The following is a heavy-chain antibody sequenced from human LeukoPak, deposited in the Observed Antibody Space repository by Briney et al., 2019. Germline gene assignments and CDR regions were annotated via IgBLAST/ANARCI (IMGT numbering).Heavy chain of an antibody. Sequence: PGRSLRLSCAASGFTFSSYGMHWPRQAPGKGLEWVAVIWYDGSNKYYADSVKGRFTISRDNSKNTLYLQMNSLRAEDTAVYYCAKEAIAVAGSQPFDYWGQGTLVTVSS. CDR2: IWYDGSNK. V-gene: IGHV3-33*06. CDR3: AKEAIAVAGSQPFDY. CDR1: GFTFSSYG. D-gene: IGHD6-19*01. J-gene: IGHJ4*02.